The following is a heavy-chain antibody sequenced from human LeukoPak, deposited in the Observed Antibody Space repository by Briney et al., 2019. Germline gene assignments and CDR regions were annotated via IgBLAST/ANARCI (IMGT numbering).Heavy chain of an antibody. J-gene: IGHJ4*02. V-gene: IGHV4-34*01. CDR3: ARVSPRGGDPYDY. D-gene: IGHD3-10*01. Sequence: SETLSLTCAVYGGSFSGYYWSWIRQPPGKGLEWIGEINHSGSTNYNPSLKSRVTISVDTSKNQFSLKLSSVTAADTAVYYCARVSPRGGDPYDYWGQGTLVTVSS. CDR1: GGSFSGYY. CDR2: INHSGST.